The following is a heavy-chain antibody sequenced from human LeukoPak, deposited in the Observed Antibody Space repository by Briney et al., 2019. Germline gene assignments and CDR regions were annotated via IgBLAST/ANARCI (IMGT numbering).Heavy chain of an antibody. CDR3: ATEGWLQPTPY. D-gene: IGHD5-24*01. Sequence: GGSLRLSCAASGFTFSSYAMSWVRQAPGKGLEWVSAISGSGGSTYYADSVKGRLTISRDNSKNTLYLQMNSLRAEDTAVYYCATEGWLQPTPYWGQGTLVTVSS. J-gene: IGHJ4*02. V-gene: IGHV3-23*01. CDR1: GFTFSSYA. CDR2: ISGSGGST.